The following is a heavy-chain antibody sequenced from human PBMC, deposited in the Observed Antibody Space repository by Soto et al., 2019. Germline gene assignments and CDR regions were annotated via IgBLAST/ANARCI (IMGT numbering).Heavy chain of an antibody. V-gene: IGHV1-18*01. CDR2: ISAYNGNT. D-gene: IGHD2-15*01. CDR1: GYTFTSYG. Sequence: QVQLVQSGAEVKKPGASVKVSCKASGYTFTSYGISWVRQAPGQGLEWMGWISAYNGNTNYAQKLQGRVTMTTDTPTSTAYMELGGLSCADTAVYSCARTSMVAADRDWSAPWGQGTLVTVSS. CDR3: ARTSMVAADRDWSAP. J-gene: IGHJ5*02.